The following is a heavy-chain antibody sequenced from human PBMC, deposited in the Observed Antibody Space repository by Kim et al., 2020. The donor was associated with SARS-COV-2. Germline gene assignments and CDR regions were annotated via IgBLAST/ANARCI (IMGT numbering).Heavy chain of an antibody. Sequence: ASVKVSCKASGYTFTSYGISWVRQAPGQGLEWMGWISAYTGYTNYAQKLQGRVTMTTDTSTTTVYMELEILRSDDTAVYYCARGSVVRGVIGLISPYYYYGIDVWGQGTTVTVSS. CDR3: ARGSVVRGVIGLISPYYYYGIDV. CDR1: GYTFTSYG. V-gene: IGHV1-18*01. D-gene: IGHD3-10*01. J-gene: IGHJ6*02. CDR2: ISAYTGYT.